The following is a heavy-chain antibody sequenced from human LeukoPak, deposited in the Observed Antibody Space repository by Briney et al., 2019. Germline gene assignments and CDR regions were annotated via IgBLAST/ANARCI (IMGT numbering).Heavy chain of an antibody. CDR3: AHRRSGSYFDY. J-gene: IGHJ4*02. V-gene: IGHV2-5*02. D-gene: IGHD1-26*01. CDR2: IYWDDDN. CDR1: GFSLTTSGMS. Sequence: SGPTLVKPTQTLTLTCTFSGFSLTTSGMSVGWIRQPPRKALEWLALIYWDDDNRYSPSLKSRLTIAKDTSKNQVLLTMTNMDPVDTATYYCAHRRSGSYFDYWGQGTLVTVSS.